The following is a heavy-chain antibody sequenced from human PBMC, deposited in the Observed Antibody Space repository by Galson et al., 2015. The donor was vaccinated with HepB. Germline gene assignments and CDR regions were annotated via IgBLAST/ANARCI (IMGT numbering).Heavy chain of an antibody. D-gene: IGHD3-16*01. V-gene: IGHV3-74*03. CDR3: ARGNGGVFHN. J-gene: IGHJ3*01. CDR1: GFTFSSYA. Sequence: SLRLSCAASGFTFSSYAMNWVRQAPGKGLEWVARGTGDGHNTTYSDSVKGRFTISRDNAKNTVYLQMNSLRVEDTAVYYCARGNGGVFHNWGQGTMVTVSS. CDR2: GTGDGHNT.